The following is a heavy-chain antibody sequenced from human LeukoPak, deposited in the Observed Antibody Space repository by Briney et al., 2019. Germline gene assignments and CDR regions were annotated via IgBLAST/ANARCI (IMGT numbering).Heavy chain of an antibody. CDR2: IIPILGMA. CDR3: ARMGGDYCSSTSCYSNP. J-gene: IGHJ5*02. Sequence: ASVKVSCKASGGTFSSYAISWVRQAPGQGLEWMGRIIPILGMANYAQKFQGRVTITADKSTSTAYMELSSLRSEDTAVYYCARMGGDYCSSTSCYSNPWGQGTLVTVSS. CDR1: GGTFSSYA. V-gene: IGHV1-69*04. D-gene: IGHD2-2*01.